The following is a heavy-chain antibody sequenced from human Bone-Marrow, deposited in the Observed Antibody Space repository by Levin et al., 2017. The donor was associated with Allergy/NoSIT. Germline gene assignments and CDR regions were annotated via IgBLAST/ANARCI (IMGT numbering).Heavy chain of an antibody. CDR1: GFTFSSYG. CDR3: ARDRVRERRLDY. CDR2: IWYDGSNK. V-gene: IGHV3-33*01. D-gene: IGHD3-10*01. J-gene: IGHJ4*02. Sequence: AGGSLRLSCAASGFTFSSYGMHWVRQAPGKGLEWVAVIWYDGSNKYYADSVKGRFTISRDNSKNTLYLQMNSLRAEDTAVYYCARDRVRERRLDYWGQGTLVTVSS.